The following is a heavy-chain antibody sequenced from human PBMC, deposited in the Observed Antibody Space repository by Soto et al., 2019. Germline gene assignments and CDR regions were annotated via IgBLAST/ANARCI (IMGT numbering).Heavy chain of an antibody. V-gene: IGHV3-74*01. CDR3: ARRDQIAYYYGMDV. Sequence: EVQLVESGGGLVQPGGSLRLSCAASGFTFTSYWMNWVRQAPGKGLVWVSRINSDGSTTGYVESVKGRFTISRDNAKNTLYLQMNSLRAEDTAVYYCARRDQIAYYYGMDVWGQGTTVTVSS. J-gene: IGHJ6*02. CDR2: INSDGSTT. D-gene: IGHD2-21*01. CDR1: GFTFTSYW.